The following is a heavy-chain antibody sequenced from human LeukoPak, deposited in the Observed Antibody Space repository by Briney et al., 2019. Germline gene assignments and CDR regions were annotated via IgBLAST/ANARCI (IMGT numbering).Heavy chain of an antibody. CDR1: GGSISSGGYY. V-gene: IGHV4-31*03. CDR3: ARLPIGVGSVDY. J-gene: IGHJ4*02. CDR2: IYYSGST. D-gene: IGHD3-22*01. Sequence: SETLSLTCTVSGGSISSGGYYWSWIRQHPEKGLEWIGYIYYSGSTYYNPSLKSRVTISVDTSKNQFSLKLSSVTAAETAVYYCARLPIGVGSVDYWGQGTLVTVSS.